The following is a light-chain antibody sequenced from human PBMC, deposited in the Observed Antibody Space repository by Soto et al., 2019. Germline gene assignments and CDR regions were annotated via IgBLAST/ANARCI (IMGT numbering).Light chain of an antibody. Sequence: VLTKTQGTLSLSPGERATLSCRASQSVSSSYLAWYQQKPGQAPRLLIYGASSRATGIPDRFSGSGSGTDFTLTISRLEPEDFAVYYCQQYGSSPRTFGQGTKVDIK. CDR1: QSVSSSY. V-gene: IGKV3-20*01. CDR3: QQYGSSPRT. CDR2: GAS. J-gene: IGKJ1*01.